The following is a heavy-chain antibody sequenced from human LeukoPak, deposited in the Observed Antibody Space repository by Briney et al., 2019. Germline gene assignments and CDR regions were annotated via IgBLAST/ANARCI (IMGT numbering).Heavy chain of an antibody. CDR2: IYSGTNT. V-gene: IGHV3-53*01. D-gene: IGHD6-25*01. CDR1: GFTVSSNY. CDR3: ARVASGTLDY. J-gene: IGHJ4*02. Sequence: GGSLRLSCAVSGFTVSSNYMSWVRQAPGKGLEWVSVIYSGTNTYYADSVKGRFIISRDNPKNMLYLQMNSLRAEDTAVYYCARVASGTLDYWGQGTLVTVSS.